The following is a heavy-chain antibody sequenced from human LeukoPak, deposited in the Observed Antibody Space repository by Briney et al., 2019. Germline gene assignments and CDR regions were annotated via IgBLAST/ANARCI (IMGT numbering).Heavy chain of an antibody. CDR1: GGSISSYY. D-gene: IGHD3-10*01. CDR2: IHSSGST. Sequence: SETLSLTCTVSGGSISSYYWSWIRQPGGKELEWIGRIHSSGSTKDNPSLKSRVTMSVDTSKNQFSLRLNSITAADTAVYYCARGISGNSHWFDPWGQGTLVTVSS. J-gene: IGHJ5*02. V-gene: IGHV4-4*07. CDR3: ARGISGNSHWFDP.